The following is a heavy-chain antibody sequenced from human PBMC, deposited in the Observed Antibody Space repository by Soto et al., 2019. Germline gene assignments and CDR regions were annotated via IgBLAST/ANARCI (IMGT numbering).Heavy chain of an antibody. V-gene: IGHV1-46*01. CDR1: GYTFTSYY. CDR2: INPSGGST. D-gene: IGHD3-22*01. J-gene: IGHJ4*02. CDR3: ARVGYYDSSGYGFDY. Sequence: QVQLVQSGAEVKKPGASVKVSCKASGYTFTSYYMHWVRQAPGQGLEWMGIINPSGGSTSYAQKFQGRVTMPRDTSTSTVYMELSSLRSEDTAVYYCARVGYYDSSGYGFDYWGQGTLVTVSS.